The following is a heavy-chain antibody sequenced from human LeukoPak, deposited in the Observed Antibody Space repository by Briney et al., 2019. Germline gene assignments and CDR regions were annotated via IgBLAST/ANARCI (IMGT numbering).Heavy chain of an antibody. CDR1: GFTFSDYW. D-gene: IGHD4-11*01. V-gene: IGHV3-7*04. CDR2: INQEGSEK. CDR3: ARARGDYSNYFADY. J-gene: IGHJ4*02. Sequence: GGSLRLSCAVSGFTFSDYWTSWVRQAPGKGLEWVANINQEGSEKYYVDSVKGRFTISRDNAKNSLYLQMNSLRAEDTAVYYCARARGDYSNYFADYWGQGTLVTVSS.